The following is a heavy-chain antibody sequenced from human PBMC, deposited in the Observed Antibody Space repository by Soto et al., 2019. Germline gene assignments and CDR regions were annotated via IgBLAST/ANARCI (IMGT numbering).Heavy chain of an antibody. V-gene: IGHV1-18*01. D-gene: IGHD3-16*02. CDR1: GYTFTSYG. CDR2: ISAYNGNR. J-gene: IGHJ4*02. CDR3: ARNVVDRGVDF. Sequence: ASVKVSCKTSGYTFTSYGISWVRQAPGQGLEWMGWISAYNGNRNYAQKLQGRVTMTTDTSTSTAYMELRSLRSDDTAVYYCARNVVDRGVDFWGQGTLVTVSS.